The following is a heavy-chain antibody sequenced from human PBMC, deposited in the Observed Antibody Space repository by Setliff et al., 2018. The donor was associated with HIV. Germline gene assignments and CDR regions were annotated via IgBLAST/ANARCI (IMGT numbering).Heavy chain of an antibody. J-gene: IGHJ4*01. V-gene: IGHV3-48*01. Sequence: TGGSLRLSCTASGFTFGDYAMSWVRQAPGKGLEWVSYISMSSHTSVIYSGSVKGRFTISRDNARNSFYLQMNSLRVDDTAVYFCARDKWASGFDFWGHGTLVTVSS. CDR1: GFTFGDYA. D-gene: IGHD1-26*01. CDR3: ARDKWASGFDF. CDR2: ISMSSHTSV.